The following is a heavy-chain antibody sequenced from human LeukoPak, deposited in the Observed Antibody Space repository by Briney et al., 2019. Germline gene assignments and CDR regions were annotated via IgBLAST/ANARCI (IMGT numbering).Heavy chain of an antibody. CDR3: ARQDSGTYLNPLDI. V-gene: IGHV4-61*05. CDR1: GGSISSSSYY. D-gene: IGHD1-26*01. J-gene: IGHJ3*02. Sequence: SETLSLTCTVSGGSISSSSYYWGWIRQPPGKGLEWIGYIYYTGSTNYNPSLKSRVTISVDTSKNHLSLKLRSVTAADTAVYYCARQDSGTYLNPLDIWGQGTVVTVSS. CDR2: IYYTGST.